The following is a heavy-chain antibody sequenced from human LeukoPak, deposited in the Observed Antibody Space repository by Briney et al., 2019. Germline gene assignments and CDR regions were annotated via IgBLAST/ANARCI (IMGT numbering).Heavy chain of an antibody. CDR2: IYYSGST. J-gene: IGHJ4*02. CDR3: ARLSIAALSSPDY. CDR1: GGSISSGDYY. Sequence: SQTLSLTCTVSGGSISSGDYYWSWIRQPPGKGLEWIGYIYYSGSTNYNPSLKSRVTISIDTSKNQFSLKLSSVTAADTAVYYCARLSIAALSSPDYWGQGTLVTVSS. V-gene: IGHV4-61*08. D-gene: IGHD6-6*01.